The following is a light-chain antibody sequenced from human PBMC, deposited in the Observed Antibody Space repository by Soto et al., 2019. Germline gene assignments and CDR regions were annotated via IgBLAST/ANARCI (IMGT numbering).Light chain of an antibody. J-gene: IGLJ1*01. V-gene: IGLV1-40*01. Sequence: QSVLTQPPSVSGAPGQRVTIPCTGSGSNIGAGYDVHWYQQLPGTAPKLLIYGNSNRPSGVPDRFSGSKSGTSASLAITGLQAEDEADYYCQSYDSSLGVFGTGTKVTVL. CDR3: QSYDSSLGV. CDR2: GNS. CDR1: GSNIGAGYD.